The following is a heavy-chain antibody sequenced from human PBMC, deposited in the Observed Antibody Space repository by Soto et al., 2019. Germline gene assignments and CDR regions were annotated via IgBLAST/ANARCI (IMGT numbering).Heavy chain of an antibody. CDR3: AIFDGIVRSSPSYSPLRHATLFPVQ. CDR2: ISGSGGST. V-gene: IGHV3-23*01. J-gene: IGHJ1*01. CDR1: VFTFSSYA. D-gene: IGHD3-3*01. Sequence: QAGGSLRLSCAASVFTFSSYAMCWVRQAPGKGLEWVSSISGSGGSTYDADFVKGRFTISRDNSRNTLYLQMNSLRAEDAAIYYCAIFDGIVRSSPSYSPLRHATLFPVQ.